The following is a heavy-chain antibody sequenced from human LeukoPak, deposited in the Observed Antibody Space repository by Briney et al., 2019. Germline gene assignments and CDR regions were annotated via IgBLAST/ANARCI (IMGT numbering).Heavy chain of an antibody. V-gene: IGHV3-74*01. Sequence: HAGGSLRLSCVASGFTFSTYWMHWVRQAPGKGLVWVSRINSDGSSTTYADSVKGRFTISRDNAKNTLSLQMNSLRAEDTAVYYCTRQQLDAFDIWGPGTMVTVSS. CDR1: GFTFSTYW. D-gene: IGHD6-13*01. CDR3: TRQQLDAFDI. J-gene: IGHJ3*02. CDR2: INSDGSST.